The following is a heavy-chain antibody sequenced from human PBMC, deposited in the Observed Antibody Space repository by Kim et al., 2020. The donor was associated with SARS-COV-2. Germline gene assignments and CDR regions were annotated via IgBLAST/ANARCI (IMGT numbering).Heavy chain of an antibody. V-gene: IGHV3-7*03. Sequence: YYVDSVKGRFTISRDNAKNSLYLQMNSLGAEDTAVYYCATQLGPGPYFDHWGQGTLVTVSS. J-gene: IGHJ4*02. D-gene: IGHD1-1*01. CDR3: ATQLGPGPYFDH.